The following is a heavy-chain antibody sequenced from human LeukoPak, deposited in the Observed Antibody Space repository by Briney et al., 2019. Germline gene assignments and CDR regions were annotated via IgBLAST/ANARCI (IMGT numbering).Heavy chain of an antibody. CDR3: ARHPNGWSGYDNWFDP. Sequence: KPSETLSLTCTVSGGSISSSSYYWGWIRQPPGKGLEWIGSIYYSGSTYYNPSLKSRVTISVDTSKNQFSLKLSSVTAADTAVYYCARHPNGWSGYDNWFDPWGQGTLVTVSS. CDR2: IYYSGST. V-gene: IGHV4-39*01. D-gene: IGHD3-3*01. CDR1: GGSISSSSYY. J-gene: IGHJ5*02.